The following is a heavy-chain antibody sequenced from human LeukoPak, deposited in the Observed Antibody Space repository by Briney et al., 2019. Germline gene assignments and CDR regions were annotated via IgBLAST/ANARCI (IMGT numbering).Heavy chain of an antibody. J-gene: IGHJ4*02. Sequence: PSETLSLTCTVSGYSISSGYYWGWIRQPPGKGLEWIGSIYHGGSTFYNPSLKSRVTTSVDTSKNQFSLKLSSVTAADTAVYYCARDPPAMSHFDYWGQGTLVTVSS. D-gene: IGHD2-2*01. CDR2: IYHGGST. V-gene: IGHV4-38-2*02. CDR1: GYSISSGYY. CDR3: ARDPPAMSHFDY.